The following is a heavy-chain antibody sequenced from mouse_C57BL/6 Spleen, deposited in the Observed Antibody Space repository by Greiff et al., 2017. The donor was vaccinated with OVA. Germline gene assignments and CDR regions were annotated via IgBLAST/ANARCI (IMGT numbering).Heavy chain of an antibody. D-gene: IGHD2-1*01. CDR3: ARFLYGNYVSYFDY. CDR1: GYTFTSYW. V-gene: IGHV1-50*01. CDR2: IDPSDSYT. J-gene: IGHJ2*01. Sequence: QVHVKQPGAELVKPGASVKLSCKASGYTFTSYWMQWVKQRPGQGLEWIGEIDPSDSYTNYNQKFKGKATLTVDTSSSTAYMQLSSLTSEDSAVYYCARFLYGNYVSYFDYWGQGTTLTVSS.